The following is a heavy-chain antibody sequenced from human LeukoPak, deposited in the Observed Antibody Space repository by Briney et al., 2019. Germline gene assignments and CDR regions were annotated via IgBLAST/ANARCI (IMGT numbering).Heavy chain of an antibody. CDR2: ISSSSSSI. Sequence: GSLRLSCAASGFTFSSYSMNWVRQAPGKGLQWISYISSSSSSIYYADSVKGRFTISRDNAKNSLYLQMNSLRAEDTAVYYCARRGDDFDYWGQGTLVTVSS. CDR3: ARRGDDFDY. D-gene: IGHD3-10*01. J-gene: IGHJ4*02. V-gene: IGHV3-48*01. CDR1: GFTFSSYS.